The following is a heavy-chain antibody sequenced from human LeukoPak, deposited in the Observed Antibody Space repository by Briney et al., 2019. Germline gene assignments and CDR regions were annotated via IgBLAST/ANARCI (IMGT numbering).Heavy chain of an antibody. V-gene: IGHV4-30-2*06. CDR1: GGTISSGGYY. J-gene: IGHJ4*02. CDR3: ARRSDTSSWFGPFDY. Sequence: SSETLSLTCTVSGGTISSGGYYWSWIRQSPGKGLEWIGYIYHSGSTYYNPSLKSRVTISVDRSKNQFSLQLSSVTAADTAVYFCARRSDTSSWFGPFDYWGQGSLVTVSS. CDR2: IYHSGST. D-gene: IGHD6-13*01.